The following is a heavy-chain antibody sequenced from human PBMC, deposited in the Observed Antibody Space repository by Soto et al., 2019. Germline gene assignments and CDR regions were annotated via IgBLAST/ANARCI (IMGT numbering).Heavy chain of an antibody. CDR2: INPNSGGT. CDR3: ARDQWPGPYSWFDP. J-gene: IGHJ5*02. CDR1: GYTFTGYY. D-gene: IGHD6-19*01. Sequence: ASVKVSCKASGYTFTGYYMHWVRLAPGQGLEWMGWINPNSGGTNYAQKFQGRVTMTRDTSISTAYMELSRLRSDDTAVYYCARDQWPGPYSWFDPWGQGTLVTVSS. V-gene: IGHV1-2*02.